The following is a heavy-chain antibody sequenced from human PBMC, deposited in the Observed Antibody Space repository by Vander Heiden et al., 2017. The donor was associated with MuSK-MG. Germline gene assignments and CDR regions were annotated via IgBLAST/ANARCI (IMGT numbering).Heavy chain of an antibody. CDR3: VRGRRAGTPFY. V-gene: IGHV4-34*01. CDR2: INHSGST. D-gene: IGHD6-19*01. J-gene: IGHJ4*02. CDR1: GGSFSGYY. Sequence: QVQLQQWGAGLLKPSETLSLTCAVYGGSFSGYYWSWIRQPPGKGLEWIGEINHSGSTNDNPSLKSRVTISVDTSKNQFSLKMSSVTAADTAVYYCVRGRRAGTPFYWGQGTLVTVSS.